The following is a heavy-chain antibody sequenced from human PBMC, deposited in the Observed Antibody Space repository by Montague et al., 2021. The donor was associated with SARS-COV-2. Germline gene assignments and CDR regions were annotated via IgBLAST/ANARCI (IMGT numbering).Heavy chain of an antibody. D-gene: IGHD6-13*01. J-gene: IGHJ3*02. CDR1: GGSISRYS. Sequence: SETLSLTCTVSGGSISRYSWTWIRQPPGKGLEWIGYIYNSGSTYYNPSLTSRVTISVDTSKNQFSLKLSSVAAADTAAYYCARVGRGSSWYEVAFDIWGQGTMVTVSS. CDR3: ARVGRGSSWYEVAFDI. CDR2: IYNSGST. V-gene: IGHV4-59*01.